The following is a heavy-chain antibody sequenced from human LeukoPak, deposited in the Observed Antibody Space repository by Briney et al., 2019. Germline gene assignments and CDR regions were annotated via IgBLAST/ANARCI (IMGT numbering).Heavy chain of an antibody. D-gene: IGHD3-9*01. Sequence: GGSLRLSCAASGFTFSSYGMSWVRQAPGKGLEWVSGISGSGGSTYYADSVKGRFTISRDKSKNTLYLQVNSLRAEDTAVYYCAKEFDILTGYPCYFDYWGQGTLVTVSS. CDR3: AKEFDILTGYPCYFDY. V-gene: IGHV3-23*01. CDR2: ISGSGGST. J-gene: IGHJ4*02. CDR1: GFTFSSYG.